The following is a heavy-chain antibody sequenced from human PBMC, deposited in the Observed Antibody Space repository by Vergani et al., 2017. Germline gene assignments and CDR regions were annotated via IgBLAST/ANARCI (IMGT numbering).Heavy chain of an antibody. J-gene: IGHJ4*02. CDR1: GFTFSSYW. CDR3: ASGWNFRIFDY. D-gene: IGHD1-7*01. Sequence: EVQLVESGGGLVQPGGSLRLSCAASGFTFSSYWMSWVRQAPGKGLEWVANIKQDGSEKYYVDSGKGRFTISRDNAKNSLYLQMNSLRAEDTAVYYCASGWNFRIFDYWGQGTLVTVSS. CDR2: IKQDGSEK. V-gene: IGHV3-7*01.